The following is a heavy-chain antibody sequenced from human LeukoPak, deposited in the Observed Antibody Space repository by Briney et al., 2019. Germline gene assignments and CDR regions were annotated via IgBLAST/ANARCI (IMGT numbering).Heavy chain of an antibody. D-gene: IGHD1-1*01. V-gene: IGHV3-23*01. CDR3: AKDGTTTITFDY. J-gene: IGHJ4*02. Sequence: PGGSLRLSCAASGFTFSSYAMSWVRQAPGKGLEWVSVVSGSGGDTYYRDSVKGRFTISRDNSKNTLYLQMNSLRAEDTAVYYCAKDGTTTITFDYWDQGTLVTVSS. CDR2: VSGSGGDT. CDR1: GFTFSSYA.